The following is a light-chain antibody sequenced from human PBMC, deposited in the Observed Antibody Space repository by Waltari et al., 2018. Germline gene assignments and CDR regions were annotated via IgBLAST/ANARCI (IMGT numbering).Light chain of an antibody. V-gene: IGKV4-1*01. J-gene: IGKJ1*01. CDR2: WAS. Sequence: DIVMTQSPDSLAVSLGERATINCKSSQSVLYNSNNKNYLGRYQQKPGQPPKLVIYWASTRESGVPDRFSGSGSETDFTLTINSLQAEDVAVYYCQQYYSSPPTFGQGTKVEVK. CDR3: QQYYSSPPT. CDR1: QSVLYNSNNKNY.